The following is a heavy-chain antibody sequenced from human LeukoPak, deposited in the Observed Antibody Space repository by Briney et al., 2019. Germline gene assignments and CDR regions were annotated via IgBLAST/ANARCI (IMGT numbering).Heavy chain of an antibody. CDR3: ARALLYYDSSGAYDY. CDR1: GFTFSSYG. CDR2: IWYDGSNK. J-gene: IGHJ4*02. D-gene: IGHD3-22*01. Sequence: GRSLRLSCAASGFTFSSYGMHWVRQAPGKGLEWVAVIWYDGSNKYYADSVKGRFTISRDNSKNTLYLQMNSLRAEDTAVYYCARALLYYDSSGAYDYWGQGTLVTVSS. V-gene: IGHV3-33*01.